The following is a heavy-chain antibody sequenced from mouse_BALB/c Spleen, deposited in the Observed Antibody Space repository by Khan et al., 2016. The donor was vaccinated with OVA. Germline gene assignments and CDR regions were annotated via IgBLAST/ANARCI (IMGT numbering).Heavy chain of an antibody. CDR2: INPHIGET. CDR3: ARTYGSDFDN. D-gene: IGHD1-1*01. CDR1: GYSFTGYF. V-gene: IGHV1-20*02. J-gene: IGHJ2*01. Sequence: VHVKQSGPELVKPGASVKISCKASGYSFTGYFMNWVKQSHGKSLEWIGRINPHIGETFYNQKFKGKATLTVDESSSTVHMELRSLASEDAAVYYCARTYGSDFDNWGQGTTLTVSS.